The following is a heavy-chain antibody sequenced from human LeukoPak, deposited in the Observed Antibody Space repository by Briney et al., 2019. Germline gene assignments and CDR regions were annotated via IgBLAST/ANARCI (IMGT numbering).Heavy chain of an antibody. D-gene: IGHD6-19*01. V-gene: IGHV3-23*01. CDR2: ISGSGGTT. Sequence: PGGFLRLSCAASGLAFSRYAMSWVRQAPGKGLEWVSTISGSGGTTYYADSVKGRFTISRDNSKNTLYLQMISLRVEDTAIYYCARQPRGWLVDGGAYWGQGTLVTVSS. CDR3: ARQPRGWLVDGGAY. CDR1: GLAFSRYA. J-gene: IGHJ4*02.